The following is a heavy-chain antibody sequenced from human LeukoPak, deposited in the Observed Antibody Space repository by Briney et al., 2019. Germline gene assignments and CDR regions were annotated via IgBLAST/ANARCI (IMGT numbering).Heavy chain of an antibody. J-gene: IGHJ3*02. V-gene: IGHV1-69*06. CDR1: GYTFTSYG. D-gene: IGHD4-17*01. CDR2: IIPIFGTA. Sequence: ASVKVSCKASGYTFTSYGISWVRQAPGQGLEWMGGIIPIFGTASYAQKFQGRVTITADKSTSTAYMELSSLRSEDTAVYYCARDRRLYGDYVRVISPDAFDIWGQGTMVTVSS. CDR3: ARDRRLYGDYVRVISPDAFDI.